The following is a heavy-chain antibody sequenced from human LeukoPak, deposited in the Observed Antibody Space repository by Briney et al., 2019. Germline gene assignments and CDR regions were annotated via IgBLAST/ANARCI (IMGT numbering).Heavy chain of an antibody. D-gene: IGHD3-22*01. Sequence: PSETLSLTYTVSGGSISSYYWSWIRQPPGKGLEWIGYICTSGSTNYNPSLKSRVTISVDTSKNQFSLKLSSVTAADTAVYYCARYYYDSSGYYTMGYYYYYMDVWGKGTTVTVSS. CDR1: GGSISSYY. J-gene: IGHJ6*03. V-gene: IGHV4-4*09. CDR2: ICTSGST. CDR3: ARYYYDSSGYYTMGYYYYYMDV.